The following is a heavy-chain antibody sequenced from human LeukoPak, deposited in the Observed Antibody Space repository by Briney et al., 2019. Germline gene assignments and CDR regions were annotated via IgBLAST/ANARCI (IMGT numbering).Heavy chain of an antibody. J-gene: IGHJ4*02. CDR2: INSDGSST. CDR1: GFTFSRYW. D-gene: IGHD5-18*01. V-gene: IGHV3-74*01. CDR3: ASDTVDTALGIDY. Sequence: GGSLRLSCAASGFTFSRYWMHWVRQAPGKGLVWVSCINSDGSSTAYADSVKGRFTTSRDNAKNTLYLQINSLRAEDTAVYYCASDTVDTALGIDYWGQGTLVTVSS.